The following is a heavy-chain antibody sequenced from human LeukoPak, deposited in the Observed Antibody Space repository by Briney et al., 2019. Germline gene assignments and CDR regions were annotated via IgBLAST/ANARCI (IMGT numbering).Heavy chain of an antibody. CDR2: ISYDGSNK. CDR3: AKDLGGYCSSTSCYRLQVDY. V-gene: IGHV3-30-3*01. Sequence: GGSLRLSCAASGFTFSSYAMHWVRQAPGKGLEWVAVISYDGSNKYYADSVKGRFTISRDNSKNTLYLQMNSLRAEDTAVYYCAKDLGGYCSSTSCYRLQVDYWGQGTLVTVSS. J-gene: IGHJ4*02. D-gene: IGHD2-2*01. CDR1: GFTFSSYA.